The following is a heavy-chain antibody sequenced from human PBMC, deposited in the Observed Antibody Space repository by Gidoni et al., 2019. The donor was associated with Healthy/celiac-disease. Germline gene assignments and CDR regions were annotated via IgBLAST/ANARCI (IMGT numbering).Heavy chain of an antibody. V-gene: IGHV3-33*01. J-gene: IGHJ4*02. D-gene: IGHD1-26*01. Sequence: QVQLVESGGGVVQPGRSLRLSCAAAGFTFRSYGMHWVRQAPGTGLEWVAVIWYDGSNKYYADSVKGRFTISRDNSKNTLYLQMNSLRAEDTAVYYCAREGSGSYYFDYWGQGTLVTVSS. CDR1: GFTFRSYG. CDR3: AREGSGSYYFDY. CDR2: IWYDGSNK.